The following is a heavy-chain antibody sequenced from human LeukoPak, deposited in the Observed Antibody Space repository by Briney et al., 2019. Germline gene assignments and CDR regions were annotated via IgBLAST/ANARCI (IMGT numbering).Heavy chain of an antibody. J-gene: IGHJ4*02. Sequence: GGSLRLSCAASGFTFRSYAMHWVRQAPGKGLEWVAVISYDGSNKYYADSVKGRFTISRDNSKNTLYLQMNSLRAEDTAVYYCAREVESFDYWGQGTLVTVSS. CDR3: AREVESFDY. V-gene: IGHV3-30-3*01. CDR1: GFTFRSYA. D-gene: IGHD5-24*01. CDR2: ISYDGSNK.